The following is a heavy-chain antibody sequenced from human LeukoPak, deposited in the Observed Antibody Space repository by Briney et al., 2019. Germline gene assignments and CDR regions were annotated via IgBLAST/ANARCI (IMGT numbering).Heavy chain of an antibody. Sequence: SVKVSCKASGYTFSSYYMHWVRQAPGQGLEWMGGIIPIFGTANYAQKFQGRVTITADESTSTAYMELSSLRSEDTAVYYCASESYGSGSDWGQGTLVTVSS. CDR2: IIPIFGTA. J-gene: IGHJ4*02. CDR1: GYTFSSYY. D-gene: IGHD3-10*01. CDR3: ASESYGSGSD. V-gene: IGHV1-69*13.